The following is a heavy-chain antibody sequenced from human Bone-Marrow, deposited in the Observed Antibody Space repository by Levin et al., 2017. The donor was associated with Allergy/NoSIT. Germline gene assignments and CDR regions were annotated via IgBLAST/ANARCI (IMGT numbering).Heavy chain of an antibody. Sequence: GGSLRLSCAASGFIFSSDGMHWVRQAPGKGLEWVAFISNDGSNKFYADPVKGRFTISRDNTKNTLYLQRNNLRPNDTAVYYCAKERFLLDYWGQGTLVTVSS. V-gene: IGHV3-30*18. D-gene: IGHD3-16*01. CDR3: AKERFLLDY. CDR2: ISNDGSNK. CDR1: GFIFSSDG. J-gene: IGHJ4*02.